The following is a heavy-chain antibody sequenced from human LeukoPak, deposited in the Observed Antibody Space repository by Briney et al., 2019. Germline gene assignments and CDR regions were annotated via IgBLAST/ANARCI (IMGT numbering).Heavy chain of an antibody. D-gene: IGHD1-14*01. CDR1: GFTFRNHD. CDR3: AKDLLRNPDFDY. V-gene: IGHV3-30*02. Sequence: GGSLRLSCAPSGFTFRNHDIHWVRQAPGKGLEWVASIRFHGNSQYYADYVKGRFTISRDNSENTVSLQMNSLRAEDTALYFCAKDLLRNPDFDYWGQGTLVTVSS. J-gene: IGHJ4*02. CDR2: IRFHGNSQ.